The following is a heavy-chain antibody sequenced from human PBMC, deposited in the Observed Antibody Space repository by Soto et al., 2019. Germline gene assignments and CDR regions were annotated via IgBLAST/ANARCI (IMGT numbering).Heavy chain of an antibody. CDR1: GGSFSGYY. J-gene: IGHJ4*02. Sequence: KASETLSLTCAVYGGSFSGYYWIWIRQPPGKGLEWIGEINHSGSTNYNPSLKSRVTISVDTSKNQFSLKLSSVTAADTAVYYCARGPYSGYFDYWGQGTLVTVSS. CDR2: INHSGST. V-gene: IGHV4-34*01. CDR3: ARGPYSGYFDY. D-gene: IGHD1-26*01.